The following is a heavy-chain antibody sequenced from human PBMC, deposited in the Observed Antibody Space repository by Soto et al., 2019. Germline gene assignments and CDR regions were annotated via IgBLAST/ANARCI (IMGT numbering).Heavy chain of an antibody. CDR1: GGSFSGYY. CDR2: INHSGST. CDR3: ARGGYYYGSGSYFRPSYYYYGMDV. D-gene: IGHD3-10*01. Sequence: PSETLSLTCAVYGGSFSGYYWSWIRQPPGKGLEWIGEINHSGSTNYNPSLKSRVTISVDTSKNQFSLKLSSVTAADTAVYYCARGGYYYGSGSYFRPSYYYYGMDVWGQGTTVTVS. V-gene: IGHV4-34*01. J-gene: IGHJ6*02.